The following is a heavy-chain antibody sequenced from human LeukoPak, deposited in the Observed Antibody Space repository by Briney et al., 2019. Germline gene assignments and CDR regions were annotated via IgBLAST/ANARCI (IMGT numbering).Heavy chain of an antibody. J-gene: IGHJ3*02. V-gene: IGHV3-53*01. CDR1: GFTVGSNY. CDR2: FYSGGTT. D-gene: IGHD3-22*01. Sequence: GGSLRLSCAASGFTVGSNYMSWVRQAQGKGLEWVSFFYSGGTTFYADSVKGRFTISRDISKNTLYLQMNSLRAEDSDLYYCARGGRGSAAVVAPRSFDIWGQGTMVTVSS. CDR3: ARGGRGSAAVVAPRSFDI.